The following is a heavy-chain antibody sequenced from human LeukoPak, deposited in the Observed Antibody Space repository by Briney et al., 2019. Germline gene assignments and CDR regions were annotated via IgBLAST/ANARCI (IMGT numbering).Heavy chain of an antibody. V-gene: IGHV3-11*06. Sequence: GGSLRLSCAASGFTFSDYHMSWIRQAPGKGLEWVSYISSSSSYTKYGDSVKGRFTISRDNAKNSLYLQVNSLRAEDTAVYYCARGTGTTAYFDYWGQGTLVTVSS. CDR1: GFTFSDYH. CDR3: ARGTGTTAYFDY. D-gene: IGHD1-1*01. CDR2: ISSSSSYT. J-gene: IGHJ4*02.